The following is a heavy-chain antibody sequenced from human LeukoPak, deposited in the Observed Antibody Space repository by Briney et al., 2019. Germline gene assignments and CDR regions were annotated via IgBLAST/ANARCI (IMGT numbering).Heavy chain of an antibody. CDR2: IYYSGST. D-gene: IGHD1-26*01. Sequence: PSQTLSLTCTVSGGSISSGDYYRSWIRQPPGKGLEWIGYIYYSGSTYYNPSLKSRVTISVDTSKNQFSLKLSSVTAADTAVYYCATSTRVGPYYYYGMDVWGQGTTVTVSS. CDR3: ATSTRVGPYYYYGMDV. J-gene: IGHJ6*02. CDR1: GGSISSGDYY. V-gene: IGHV4-30-4*01.